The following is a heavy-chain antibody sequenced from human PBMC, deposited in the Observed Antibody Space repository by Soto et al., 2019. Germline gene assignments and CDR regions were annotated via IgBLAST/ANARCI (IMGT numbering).Heavy chain of an antibody. J-gene: IGHJ6*02. Sequence: QVQLVQSGAEVKKPGSSVKVSCKASGGTFSSYTISWVRQAPGQGLEWMGRIIPILGIANYAQKFQGRVTITDDKSTSTAYMELSSLKCEDTAVYYCARGGVSYYYYGMDVWRQGATVTVSS. CDR3: ARGGVSYYYYGMDV. D-gene: IGHD3-16*01. CDR1: GGTFSSYT. V-gene: IGHV1-69*02. CDR2: IIPILGIA.